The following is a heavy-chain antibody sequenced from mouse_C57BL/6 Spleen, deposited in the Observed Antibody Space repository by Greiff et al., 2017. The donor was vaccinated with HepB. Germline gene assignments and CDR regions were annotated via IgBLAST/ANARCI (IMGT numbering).Heavy chain of an antibody. Sequence: QVQLQQPGAELVKPGASVKMSCKASGYTFTSYWITWVKQRPGQGLEWIGDIYPGSGSTNYNEKFKSKATLTVDTSSSTAYMQLSSLTSEDSAVYYGARGNYGSSYVAWFAYWGQGTLVTVSA. J-gene: IGHJ3*01. CDR3: ARGNYGSSYVAWFAY. CDR1: GYTFTSYW. D-gene: IGHD1-1*01. V-gene: IGHV1-55*01. CDR2: IYPGSGST.